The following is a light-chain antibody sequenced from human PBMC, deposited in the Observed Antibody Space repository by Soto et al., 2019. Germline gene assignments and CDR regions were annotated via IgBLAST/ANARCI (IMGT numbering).Light chain of an antibody. CDR2: GAS. Sequence: EFVLTQSPGTLSLSPGERATLSCRASQSVSSNLAWYQQKPGQAPRLLIYGASTRATGIPARFSGSGSGTEFTLTISSLQSEDLAVYYCQQYNNWPPVTVGQGTKVDIK. V-gene: IGKV3-15*01. CDR1: QSVSSN. J-gene: IGKJ1*01. CDR3: QQYNNWPPVT.